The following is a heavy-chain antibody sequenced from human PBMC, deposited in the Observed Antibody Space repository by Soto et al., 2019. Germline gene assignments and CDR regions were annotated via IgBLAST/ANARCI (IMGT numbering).Heavy chain of an antibody. Sequence: GGSLRLSCAASGFTFSNAWMNWVRQAPGKGLEWVGRIKSKTDGGTTDYAAPVKGRFTISRDDSKNTLYLQMNSLRAEDTAVYYCAKTRGDYDFHYEYYFDYWGQGTLVTVSS. CDR3: AKTRGDYDFHYEYYFDY. CDR2: IKSKTDGGTT. D-gene: IGHD4-17*01. CDR1: GFTFSNAW. V-gene: IGHV3-15*07. J-gene: IGHJ4*02.